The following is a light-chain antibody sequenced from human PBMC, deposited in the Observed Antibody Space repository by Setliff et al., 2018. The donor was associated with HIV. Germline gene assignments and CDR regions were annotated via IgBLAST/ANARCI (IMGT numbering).Light chain of an antibody. Sequence: QSALTQPPSASGSPGQSVTISCTGTSSDVGGYNYVSWYQQHPGKAPKLMIYEITKRPSGVPDRFSGSKSGNTASLTVSGLQTEDEADHYCCSYASSNSFVFGTGTKVTVL. J-gene: IGLJ1*01. CDR1: SSDVGGYNY. CDR2: EIT. V-gene: IGLV2-8*01. CDR3: CSYASSNSFV.